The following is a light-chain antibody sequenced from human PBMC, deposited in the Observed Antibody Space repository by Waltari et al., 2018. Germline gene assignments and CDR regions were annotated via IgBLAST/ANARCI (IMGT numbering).Light chain of an antibody. V-gene: IGLV1-51*01. Sequence: QSLLTQPPSVSAAPGQRISISCSGSSSNIGGNYVSWYQHLPGTPPKLLIYDNNKRPSGIPDRFSASNSGTSATLGITGLQTGDEANYFCGTWDSGLRTVIFGGGTKLTVL. CDR3: GTWDSGLRTVI. CDR2: DNN. CDR1: SSNIGGNY. J-gene: IGLJ2*01.